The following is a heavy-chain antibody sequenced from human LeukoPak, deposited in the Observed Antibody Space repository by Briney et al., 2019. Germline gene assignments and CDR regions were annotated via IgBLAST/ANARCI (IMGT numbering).Heavy chain of an antibody. V-gene: IGHV3-23*01. Sequence: PGASLRLSCAASGFTFSSYAMSWVRQAPGKGLEWVSAISGSGGSTYYADSVKGRFTISRDSSKNTLYLQMNSLRAEDTAVYYCAKDLRWYSSGRWGVYWGQGTLVTVSS. J-gene: IGHJ4*02. D-gene: IGHD6-19*01. CDR2: ISGSGGST. CDR3: AKDLRWYSSGRWGVY. CDR1: GFTFSSYA.